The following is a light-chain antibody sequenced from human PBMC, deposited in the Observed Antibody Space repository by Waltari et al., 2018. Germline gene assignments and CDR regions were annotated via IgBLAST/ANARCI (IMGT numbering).Light chain of an antibody. V-gene: IGKV1-39*01. CDR1: QSISDF. CDR3: QQSYSLPLT. Sequence: DIQMTQSPSSLSASVGDRVTITCRASQSISDFVNWYQQKPGNAPNVLIYSASSLQSGVPSRFSGSGSGTDFTFTISSLQPEDFAIYYCQQSYSLPLTFSGGTKVEMK. CDR2: SAS. J-gene: IGKJ4*01.